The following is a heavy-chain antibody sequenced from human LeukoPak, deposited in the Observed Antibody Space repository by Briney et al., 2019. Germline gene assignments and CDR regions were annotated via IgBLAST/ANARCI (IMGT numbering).Heavy chain of an antibody. D-gene: IGHD3-9*01. V-gene: IGHV3-7*01. CDR3: ARAYDILTGYYHFDY. Sequence: PGGSLRLSCAASGFTFSSCWMTWVRQAPGKGLEWVANIKQDGSEKNYVDSVKGRFTISRDSAKTSVYLQMNSLRAEDTAVYYCARAYDILTGYYHFDYWGQGTLVTVSS. J-gene: IGHJ4*02. CDR2: IKQDGSEK. CDR1: GFTFSSCW.